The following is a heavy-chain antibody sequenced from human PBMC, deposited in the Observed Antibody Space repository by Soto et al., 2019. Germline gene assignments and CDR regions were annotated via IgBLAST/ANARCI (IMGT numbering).Heavy chain of an antibody. Sequence: GGSLRLSCAASGFTFSSYAMHWVRQAPGKGLERVAVISYDGSNKYYVDSVKGRFTISRDNSKNTLYLQMNSLRAEDTAVYYCARALGYCSSTSCYTHYYYYYGMDVWGQGTTVTVSS. V-gene: IGHV3-30-3*01. J-gene: IGHJ6*02. CDR1: GFTFSSYA. D-gene: IGHD2-2*02. CDR2: ISYDGSNK. CDR3: ARALGYCSSTSCYTHYYYYYGMDV.